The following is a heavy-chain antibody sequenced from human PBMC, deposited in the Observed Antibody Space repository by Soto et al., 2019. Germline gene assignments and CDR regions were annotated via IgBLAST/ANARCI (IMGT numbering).Heavy chain of an antibody. CDR3: ARDGEDYGSGSFRY. J-gene: IGHJ4*02. D-gene: IGHD3-10*01. Sequence: ASVKVSCKASGYTFTGYYLHWVRQAPGQGLEWMGWINPNSGGAIYAQKFQGWVTMTRDTSTNTAYMELNSLKSDDTALYYCARDGEDYGSGSFRYWGQGTLVTVSS. CDR2: INPNSGGA. CDR1: GYTFTGYY. V-gene: IGHV1-2*04.